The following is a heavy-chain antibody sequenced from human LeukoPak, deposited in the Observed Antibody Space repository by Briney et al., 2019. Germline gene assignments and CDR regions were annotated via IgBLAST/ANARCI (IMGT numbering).Heavy chain of an antibody. Sequence: SETLSLTCTVSGGSISSYYWSWIRQPPGKGLEWIGYIYYSGSTNYNPTLKSRVTISVDTSKNQFSLKLSSVTAADTAVYYCASSGEEDSNFDYWGQGTLVTVSS. CDR3: ASSGEEDSNFDY. CDR1: GGSISSYY. CDR2: IYYSGST. D-gene: IGHD7-27*01. V-gene: IGHV4-59*01. J-gene: IGHJ4*02.